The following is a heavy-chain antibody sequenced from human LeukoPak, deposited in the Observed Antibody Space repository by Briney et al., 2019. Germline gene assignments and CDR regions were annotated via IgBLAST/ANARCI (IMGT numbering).Heavy chain of an antibody. CDR1: GFTFKNNW. Sequence: QSGGSLRLSCAASGFTFKNNWMAWVRQAPGKGLEWLANIKEDGSVKNYVDSVKGRFTISRDNAKNSLYLQMNSLRAEDTAVYFCKSQDYWGQGTLVTVSS. CDR2: IKEDGSVK. CDR3: KSQDY. J-gene: IGHJ4*02. V-gene: IGHV3-7*01.